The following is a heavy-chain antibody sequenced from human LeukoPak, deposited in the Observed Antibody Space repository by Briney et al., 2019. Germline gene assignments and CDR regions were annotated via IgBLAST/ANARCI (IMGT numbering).Heavy chain of an antibody. D-gene: IGHD4-17*01. CDR3: ATNGGAYGDFYNY. Sequence: GGSLRLSCAASGFTFSSYGMHWVRQAPGKGLVWVSRISGDGGNIRYADSVKGRFTISRDNAKNTLYLQMNSLRAEDTAAYYCATNGGAYGDFYNYWGQRTLVTVSS. J-gene: IGHJ4*02. CDR1: GFTFSSYG. CDR2: ISGDGGNI. V-gene: IGHV3-74*01.